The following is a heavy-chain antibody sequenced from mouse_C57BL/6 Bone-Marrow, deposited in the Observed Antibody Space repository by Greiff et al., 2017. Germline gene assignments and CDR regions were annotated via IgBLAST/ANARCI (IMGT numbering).Heavy chain of an antibody. D-gene: IGHD2-4*01. CDR3: ARGIYYDFTWFAD. J-gene: IGHJ3*01. CDR2: IYPRSGNT. Sequence: VQLQQSGAELARPGASVKLSCKASGYTFTSYGISWVKQRTGQGLEWIGEIYPRSGNTYYNEKVKGKATLTADKSSSTVNMELRSLTSEDSAVYFCARGIYYDFTWFADGGQGTLVTVSA. V-gene: IGHV1-81*01. CDR1: GYTFTSYG.